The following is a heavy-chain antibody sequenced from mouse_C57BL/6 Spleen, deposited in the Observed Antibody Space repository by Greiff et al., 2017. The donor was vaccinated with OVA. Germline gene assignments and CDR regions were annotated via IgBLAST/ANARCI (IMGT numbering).Heavy chain of an antibody. CDR3: DRVGYSNYVAYYYAMDY. CDR2: IWSGGST. CDR1: GFSLTSYG. Sequence: QVQLQQSGPGLVQPSQSLSITCTVSGFSLTSYGVHWVRQSPGKGLEWLGVIWSGGSTDYNAAFISRLSISKDNSKSQVFFKMNSLQADDTAIYYCDRVGYSNYVAYYYAMDYWGQGTSVTVSS. D-gene: IGHD2-5*01. V-gene: IGHV2-2*01. J-gene: IGHJ4*01.